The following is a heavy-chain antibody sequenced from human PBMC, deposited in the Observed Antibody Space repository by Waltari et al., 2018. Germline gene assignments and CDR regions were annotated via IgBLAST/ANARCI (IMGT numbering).Heavy chain of an antibody. V-gene: IGHV1-18*01. J-gene: IGHJ6*03. CDR1: GYKFRDYG. CDR3: AREGAGSPHGYYYYMDV. CDR2: IYVYNENT. Sequence: QVRLTQSGSDVKEPGASVKVSCKASGYKFRDYGISWVRQAPGQGLEWMGWIYVYNENTRFAEKFEYRVTLTTDKVTETVYMDLTDLRPDDTAVYYCAREGAGSPHGYYYYMDVWGKGTTVTVSS. D-gene: IGHD3-10*01.